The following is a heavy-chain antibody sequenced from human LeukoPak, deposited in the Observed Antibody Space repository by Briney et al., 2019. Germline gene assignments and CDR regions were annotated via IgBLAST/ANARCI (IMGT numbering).Heavy chain of an antibody. Sequence: PSQTLSLTCTVSGGSISSGGYYWSWIRQHPGKGLEWIGYIYNSGSTYYNPSLKSRVTISVDTSKNQFSAKLSSVTAADTAVYYCARQNAGYSSGWYEVYFDYWGQGTLVTVSS. D-gene: IGHD6-19*01. CDR3: ARQNAGYSSGWYEVYFDY. CDR2: IYNSGST. V-gene: IGHV4-31*03. J-gene: IGHJ4*02. CDR1: GGSISSGGYY.